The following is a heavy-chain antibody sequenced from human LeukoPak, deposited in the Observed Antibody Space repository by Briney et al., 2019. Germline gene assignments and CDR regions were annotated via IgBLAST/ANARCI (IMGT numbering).Heavy chain of an antibody. Sequence: SETLSLTCAVYGGSFSGYYWSWIRQPPGKGLEWIGEINHSGSTNYNPSLKSRVTISVDTSKNQFSLKLSSVTAADTAVYYCARVSPGIAAAAPKGWFDPWGQGTLVTVSS. CDR1: GGSFSGYY. D-gene: IGHD6-13*01. CDR2: INHSGST. V-gene: IGHV4-34*01. CDR3: ARVSPGIAAAAPKGWFDP. J-gene: IGHJ5*02.